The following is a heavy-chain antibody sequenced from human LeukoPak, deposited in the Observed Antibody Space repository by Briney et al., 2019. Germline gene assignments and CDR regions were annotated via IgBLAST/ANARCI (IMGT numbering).Heavy chain of an antibody. Sequence: SQTLSLTCTVSGGSISSGSYYWSWIRQPAGTGLEWIGRIYTSGSTNYNPSLKSRVTISVDTSKNQFSLKLSSVTAADTAVYYCARGPGGYDSSGYYPPWGQGTLVTVSS. CDR1: GGSISSGSYY. D-gene: IGHD3-22*01. J-gene: IGHJ5*02. CDR2: IYTSGST. V-gene: IGHV4-61*02. CDR3: ARGPGGYDSSGYYPP.